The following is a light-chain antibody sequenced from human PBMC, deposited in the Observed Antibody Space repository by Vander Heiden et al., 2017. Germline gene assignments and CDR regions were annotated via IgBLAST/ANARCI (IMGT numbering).Light chain of an antibody. V-gene: IGKV1-39*01. CDR3: QQSYSAPAT. CDR1: QGIGKY. CDR2: LTS. Sequence: DIQMTPSPFSLSASVGERVTITCRASQGIGKYLNWYGQKPGKAPKLLIFLTSSLQSGAPSRFTGSGSGTEFTLTINGLQPEDFATYYCQQSYSAPATFGQGTRLEIK. J-gene: IGKJ5*01.